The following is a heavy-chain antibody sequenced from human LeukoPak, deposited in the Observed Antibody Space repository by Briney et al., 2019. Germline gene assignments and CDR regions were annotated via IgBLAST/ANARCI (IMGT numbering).Heavy chain of an antibody. V-gene: IGHV3-74*01. Sequence: PGGSLRLSCAASGFTCSSYWMHWFRQAPGKGLVWVSRINSDGGSTSYADSVKGRITISRDNAKNTLYLQMNSLRAEDTAVYYCARDRYFFDYWGQGTLVTVSS. D-gene: IGHD3-16*02. J-gene: IGHJ4*02. CDR1: GFTCSSYW. CDR3: ARDRYFFDY. CDR2: INSDGGST.